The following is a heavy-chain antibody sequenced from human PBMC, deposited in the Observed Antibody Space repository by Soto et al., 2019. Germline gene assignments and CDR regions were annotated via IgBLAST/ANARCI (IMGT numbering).Heavy chain of an antibody. D-gene: IGHD2-15*01. CDR2: IYHSGST. V-gene: IGHV4-30-2*01. CDR3: ARDQGYCSGGSCYSDFGFDY. J-gene: IGHJ4*02. Sequence: QLQLQESGSGLVKPSQTLSLTCAVSGGSISSGGYSWSWIRQPPGKGLEWIGYIYHSGSTYYNPSLKSRVTISVDSSKNQFSLKLSSVTAADTAVYYCARDQGYCSGGSCYSDFGFDYWGQGTLVTVSS. CDR1: GGSISSGGYS.